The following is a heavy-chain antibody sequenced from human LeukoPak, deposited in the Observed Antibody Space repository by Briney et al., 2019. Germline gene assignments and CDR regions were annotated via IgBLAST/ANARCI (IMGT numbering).Heavy chain of an antibody. D-gene: IGHD3-3*01. Sequence: PSETLSLTCAVSGYSISSGYYWGWIRQPPGKGLEWIGSIYHSGSTYYNPSLKSRVTISVDTSKNQFSLKPSSVTAADTAVYYCARHTIFGVVIYNWFDPWGQGTLVTVSS. CDR1: GYSISSGYY. CDR3: ARHTIFGVVIYNWFDP. V-gene: IGHV4-38-2*01. J-gene: IGHJ5*02. CDR2: IYHSGST.